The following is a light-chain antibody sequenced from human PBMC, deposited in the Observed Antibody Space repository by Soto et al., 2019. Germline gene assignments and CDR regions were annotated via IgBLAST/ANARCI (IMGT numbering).Light chain of an antibody. CDR1: QSISSW. Sequence: DIQMTQSPSTLSASVGDRVTITCRASQSISSWLALYQQKPGKAPKLLIYKASSLESGVPSRFSGSGSGTELTVTRSSLQPDDCATYYCQLYNSYSGGTFGQGPKVEIK. J-gene: IGKJ1*01. V-gene: IGKV1-5*03. CDR2: KAS. CDR3: QLYNSYSGGT.